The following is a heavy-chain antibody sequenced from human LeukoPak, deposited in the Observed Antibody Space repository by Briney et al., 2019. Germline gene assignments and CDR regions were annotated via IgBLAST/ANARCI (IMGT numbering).Heavy chain of an antibody. CDR1: GSGFTFGDYA. Sequence: PGGSLRLSGAGSGSGFTFGDYAMSWFRQAPGKGLEWVGFIRSKTFGGTTEYAASVKGRFTISRDDSKSIAYLQMNSLKTEDTALYYCSRVRGLIITGWFDPWGQGTLVTVSS. CDR2: IRSKTFGGTT. V-gene: IGHV3-49*03. CDR3: SRVRGLIITGWFDP. J-gene: IGHJ5*02. D-gene: IGHD3-10*01.